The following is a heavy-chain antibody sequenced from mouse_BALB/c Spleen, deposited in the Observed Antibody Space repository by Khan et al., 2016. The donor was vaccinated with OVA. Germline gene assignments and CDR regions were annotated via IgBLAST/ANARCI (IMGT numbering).Heavy chain of an antibody. V-gene: IGHV14-3*02. J-gene: IGHJ4*01. Sequence: VQLQQSGAEFVKPGASVRLSCTASGFNIKDTYIHWVKQRPEQGLEWIGKIDPANGKTNYDPKFQGKATMNADTSSNTAYLSLSSLTSEDTVVYCCARSLRLKARGNWGQGSSGTIYS. CDR3: ARSLRLKARGN. CDR1: GFNIKDTY. D-gene: IGHD1-2*01. CDR2: IDPANGKT.